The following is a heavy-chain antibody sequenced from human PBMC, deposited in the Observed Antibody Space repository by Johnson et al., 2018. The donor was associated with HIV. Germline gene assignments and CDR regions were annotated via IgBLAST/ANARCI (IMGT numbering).Heavy chain of an antibody. J-gene: IGHJ3*02. CDR2: ISYHGSDT. V-gene: IGHV3-30*03. CDR3: ARGLKGAFDI. CDR1: RFTFSSYG. Sequence: VQLVESGGGVVQPGRSLRLSCAASRFTFSSYGMHWVRQAPGKGLEWVAVISYHGSDTYYADSVQGRFTISRDNSRNMVYLEMNSLRTEDTAVYYCARGLKGAFDIWGQGTRVTVSA.